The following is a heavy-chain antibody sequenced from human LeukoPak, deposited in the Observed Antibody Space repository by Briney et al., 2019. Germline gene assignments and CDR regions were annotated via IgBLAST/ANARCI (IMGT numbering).Heavy chain of an antibody. D-gene: IGHD2-8*01. Sequence: GGALRLSCAASGFTFSSYAMSWVRQAPGKGLEWVSAISGSGGRTYYADSVKGRLAISRDNSKHTLYLQMNSLRAEDTAVYYCAKDRLTLDGLDWGQGTLVTVSS. CDR2: ISGSGGRT. CDR1: GFTFSSYA. CDR3: AKDRLTLDGLD. V-gene: IGHV3-23*01. J-gene: IGHJ4*02.